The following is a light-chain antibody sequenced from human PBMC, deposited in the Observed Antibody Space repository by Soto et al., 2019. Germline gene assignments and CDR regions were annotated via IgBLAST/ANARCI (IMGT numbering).Light chain of an antibody. J-gene: IGKJ1*01. CDR1: PSVSGSF. V-gene: IGKV3-20*01. CDR2: GTS. Sequence: EIVLTQSPGTLSLSPGERATLSFRASPSVSGSFVAGFQQKAGQAPRLLIYGTSSRATGIPDRFSGSGSGTEFTLTINRLEPEDFAMYFCQQYGSSPWTFGQGTKVDIK. CDR3: QQYGSSPWT.